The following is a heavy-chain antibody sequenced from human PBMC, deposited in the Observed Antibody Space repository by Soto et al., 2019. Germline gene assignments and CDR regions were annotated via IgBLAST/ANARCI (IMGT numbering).Heavy chain of an antibody. J-gene: IGHJ4*02. Sequence: SETLSLTCTVSGGSISSYYWSWIRQPPGKGLEWIGYIYYSGSTNYNPSLKSRVTISVDTSKNQFSLKLSSVTAADTAVYYCARTHLGIDYWGQGTLVTVSS. CDR2: IYYSGST. CDR3: ARTHLGIDY. V-gene: IGHV4-59*01. CDR1: GGSISSYY. D-gene: IGHD7-27*01.